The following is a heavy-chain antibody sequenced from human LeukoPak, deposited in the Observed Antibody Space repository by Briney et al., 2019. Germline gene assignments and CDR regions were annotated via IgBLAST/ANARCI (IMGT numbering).Heavy chain of an antibody. V-gene: IGHV1-69*06. CDR1: GGTFSSYA. D-gene: IGHD3-10*01. CDR3: ASGWTYGSGSDAFDI. CDR2: IIPIFGTA. Sequence: GASVKVSCKASGGTFSSYAISWVRQAPGQGLEWMGGIIPIFGTANYAQKFQGRVTITADKSTSTAYMELSSLRSEDTAVYYCASGWTYGSGSDAFDIWGQGTMVTVSS. J-gene: IGHJ3*02.